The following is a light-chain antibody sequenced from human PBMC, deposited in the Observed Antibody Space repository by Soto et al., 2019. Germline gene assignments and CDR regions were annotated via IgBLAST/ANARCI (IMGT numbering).Light chain of an antibody. Sequence: QSALTQPASVSGSPGQSITISCTGTSGDVGGYDYVSWYQQHPGKAPKIMIYDVTKRPSGVSDRFSSSKSGYTASLTISGLQAEDEADYYCSSYTSSSTPVVFGGGTKLTVL. CDR1: SGDVGGYDY. J-gene: IGLJ2*01. CDR3: SSYTSSSTPVV. V-gene: IGLV2-14*01. CDR2: DVT.